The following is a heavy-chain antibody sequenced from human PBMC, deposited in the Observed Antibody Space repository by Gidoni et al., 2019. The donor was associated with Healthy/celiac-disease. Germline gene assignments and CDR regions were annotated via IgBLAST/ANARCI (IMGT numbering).Heavy chain of an antibody. CDR1: GFTFSSYA. D-gene: IGHD1-26*01. CDR2: ISGRGGCT. J-gene: IGHJ4*02. CDR3: SEDRGPELAFDY. Sequence: EVQLLESGGGLVQPGGSLRLSCAASGFTFSSYAMSWVRQAPGEGLEWVSAISGRGGCTYYADSLKGRFTISRDKSQNTPVLQMNSLGAEDPAVYYCSEDRGPELAFDYWGQGTLVTVSS. V-gene: IGHV3-23*01.